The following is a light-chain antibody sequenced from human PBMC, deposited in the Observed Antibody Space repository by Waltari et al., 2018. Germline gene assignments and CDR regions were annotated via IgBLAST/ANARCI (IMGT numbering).Light chain of an antibody. Sequence: EIVLTQSPATLSLSPGEGATLSCRASESARSYLAWYQQKPGQAPRLLIYDASNRASGIPARFSASGSGTDFSLSISSLEPEDFAVYYCQQRHNWPLTFGGGTKVEIK. CDR3: QQRHNWPLT. V-gene: IGKV3-11*01. CDR2: DAS. CDR1: ESARSY. J-gene: IGKJ4*01.